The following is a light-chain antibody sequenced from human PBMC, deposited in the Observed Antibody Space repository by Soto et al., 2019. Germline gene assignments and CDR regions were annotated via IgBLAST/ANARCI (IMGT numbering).Light chain of an antibody. CDR1: SSNIGSNT. V-gene: IGLV1-44*01. CDR3: AAWDDSLNGYV. Sequence: QLVLTQLPSASGTPGQRVTISCSGSSSNIGSNTVNWYQQLPGTAPKLLIYTNDQRPSGVPDRFSGSKSGTSASLAISGLQSEDEADYFCAAWDDSLNGYVFATGTKLTVL. CDR2: TND. J-gene: IGLJ1*01.